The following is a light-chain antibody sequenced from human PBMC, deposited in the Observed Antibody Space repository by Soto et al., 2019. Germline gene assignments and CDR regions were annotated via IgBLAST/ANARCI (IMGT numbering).Light chain of an antibody. CDR2: GNS. CDR3: QSYDRSLSGYV. CDR1: SSNIGAGYD. Sequence: QSVLTQPPSVSGAPGQRVTISCTGSSSNIGAGYDVHWYQQLPGTAPKLLLYGNSNRPSGGPDRFSGSKSDTSASLAITGLQADDEAAYYCQSYDRSLSGYVFGTGTKLPVL. J-gene: IGLJ1*01. V-gene: IGLV1-40*01.